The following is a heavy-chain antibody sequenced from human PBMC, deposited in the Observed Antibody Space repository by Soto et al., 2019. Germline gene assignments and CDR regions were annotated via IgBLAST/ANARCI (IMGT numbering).Heavy chain of an antibody. J-gene: IGHJ6*02. V-gene: IGHV4-34*01. CDR1: GGSFSGYY. CDR3: ARGGIRRTGYYYYGMDV. Sequence: PSETLSLTCAVYGGSFSGYYWSWIRQPPGKELEWIGEINHSGSTNYNPSLKSRVTISVDTSKNQFSLKLSSVTAADTAVYHCARGGIRRTGYYYYGMDVWGQGTLVT. CDR2: INHSGST.